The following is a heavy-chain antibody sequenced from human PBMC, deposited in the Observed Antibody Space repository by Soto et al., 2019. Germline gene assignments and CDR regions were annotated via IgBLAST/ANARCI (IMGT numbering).Heavy chain of an antibody. D-gene: IGHD6-13*01. CDR3: ARARATIAAAAIFDC. V-gene: IGHV4-4*02. Sequence: SETLSLTCAVSGGSISTSNWWSWVRQPPGKGLEWVGEVYRTGSTNYNPSLESRVAVSIDKSKNQFSLKLTSVTAADTAVYYCARARATIAAAAIFDCWGQGTLVT. CDR1: GGSISTSNW. J-gene: IGHJ4*02. CDR2: VYRTGST.